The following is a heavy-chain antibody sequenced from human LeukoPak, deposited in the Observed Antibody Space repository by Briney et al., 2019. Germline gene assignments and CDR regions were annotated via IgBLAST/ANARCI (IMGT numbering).Heavy chain of an antibody. Sequence: GGSLRLSCAASGFTFSSYWMSWVRQAPGKGLEWVANIKQDGSEKYYVDSVKGRFTISRDNAKNSLYLQMNSLRAEDTAVYYCAREVSYYYDSSGHYSSWGQGTLVTVSS. CDR3: AREVSYYYDSSGHYSS. CDR1: GFTFSSYW. V-gene: IGHV3-7*01. J-gene: IGHJ5*02. CDR2: IKQDGSEK. D-gene: IGHD3-22*01.